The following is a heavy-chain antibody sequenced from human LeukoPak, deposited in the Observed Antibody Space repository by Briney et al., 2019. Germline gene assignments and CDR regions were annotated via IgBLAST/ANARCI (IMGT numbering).Heavy chain of an antibody. D-gene: IGHD5-12*01. J-gene: IGHJ3*02. CDR2: ISSSGSTI. Sequence: PGGSLRLSCTASGFTFSGYSMNWVRQAPGKGLEWVSYISSSGSTIYYADSVKGQFTISRDNAMNSLYLQMNSLRAEDTAVYYCARSRATCAFDIWGQGTMVTVSS. V-gene: IGHV3-48*01. CDR1: GFTFSGYS. CDR3: ARSRATCAFDI.